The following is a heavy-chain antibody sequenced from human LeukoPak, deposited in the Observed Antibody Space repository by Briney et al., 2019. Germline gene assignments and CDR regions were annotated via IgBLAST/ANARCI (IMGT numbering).Heavy chain of an antibody. CDR1: GLTFSSYA. J-gene: IGHJ4*02. Sequence: GRSLRLSCAASGLTFSSYAMHWVREAPGKGLEWVAVISYDGSNKYYADSVKGRFTISRDNSKNTLYLQMNSLRAEDTAVYYCARDRLSYFDYWGQGTLVTVSS. CDR3: ARDRLSYFDY. D-gene: IGHD2-2*01. CDR2: ISYDGSNK. V-gene: IGHV3-30*01.